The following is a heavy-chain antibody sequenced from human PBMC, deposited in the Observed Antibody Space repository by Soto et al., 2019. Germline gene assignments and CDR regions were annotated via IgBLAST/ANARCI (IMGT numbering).Heavy chain of an antibody. D-gene: IGHD1-26*01. CDR3: THRRLGSPSGALDV. Sequence: QITLKESGPTLVKPTQTLTLPCTFSGFSLTTSGVGVGWIRQPPGKAMEWLAFIYWDDDKRYGPSLKTRLTIIKDTSKNQVVLTMTNVYPVDTATYYFTHRRLGSPSGALDVWCQGTTVTVSS. CDR2: IYWDDDK. CDR1: GFSLTTSGVG. V-gene: IGHV2-5*05. J-gene: IGHJ6*02.